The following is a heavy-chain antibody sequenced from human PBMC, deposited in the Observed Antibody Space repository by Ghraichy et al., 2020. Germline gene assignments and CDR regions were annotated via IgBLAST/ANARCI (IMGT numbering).Heavy chain of an antibody. V-gene: IGHV1-2*04. Sequence: ASVKVSCKASGYTFTDYYIHWVRQAPGQGLEWMGWINPNSGGTNYAQKFQGWVTMTRDTSISKAYIELSRLMSDDTAMYYCARSLAPVSSYYYYNIDVWGPGTTVTVSS. CDR2: INPNSGGT. D-gene: IGHD2-2*01. CDR3: ARSLAPVSSYYYYNIDV. J-gene: IGHJ6*03. CDR1: GYTFTDYY.